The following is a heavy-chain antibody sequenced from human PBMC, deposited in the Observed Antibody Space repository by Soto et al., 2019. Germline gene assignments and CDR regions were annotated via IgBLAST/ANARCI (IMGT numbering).Heavy chain of an antibody. CDR3: AKVIVLGASTLEY. D-gene: IGHD6-6*01. Sequence: EQVLESGGGLVQPGGSLRLSCEASGFMFNHYAMAWVRQTPGKGLEWVSVISGSTGTTYYADSVKGRFTISRDNSKITVYLQMNSLRVEDSALYSCAKVIVLGASTLEYWGPGTRVTVSS. CDR2: ISGSTGTT. CDR1: GFMFNHYA. J-gene: IGHJ4*02. V-gene: IGHV3-23*01.